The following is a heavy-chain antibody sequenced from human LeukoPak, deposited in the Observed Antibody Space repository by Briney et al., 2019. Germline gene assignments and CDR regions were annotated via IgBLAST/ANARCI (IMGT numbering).Heavy chain of an antibody. CDR3: ARGEYYSDTSSYFDY. J-gene: IGHJ4*02. Sequence: GRSLRLSCAASGFTFSSYGMNWVRQAPGKVLEWVVVISYDGGNKYYADSVKGRFTISRDNSKNTLFVQMSSLRAEDTAVYYCARGEYYSDTSSYFDYWGQGTLVTVSS. CDR2: ISYDGGNK. V-gene: IGHV3-30*03. D-gene: IGHD3-22*01. CDR1: GFTFSSYG.